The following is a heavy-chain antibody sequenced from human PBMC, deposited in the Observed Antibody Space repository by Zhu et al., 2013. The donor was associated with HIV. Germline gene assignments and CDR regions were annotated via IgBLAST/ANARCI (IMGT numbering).Heavy chain of an antibody. V-gene: IGHV1-2*02. J-gene: IGHJ4*02. CDR1: GYTFTGYF. Sequence: QVQLVQSAAEVTKPGASVKVSCKASGYTFTGYFLHWVRQAPGQGLEWMGWINPNSGVTKYAQRSQGRVTMTRDTSISTAFMELSSLRSEDTAMYFCARELGGTGWYVGWGQGALVTVSS. D-gene: IGHD6-19*01. CDR2: INPNSGVT. CDR3: ARELGGTGWYVG.